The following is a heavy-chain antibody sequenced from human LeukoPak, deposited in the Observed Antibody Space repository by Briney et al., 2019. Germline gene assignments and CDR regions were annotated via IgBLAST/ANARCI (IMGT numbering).Heavy chain of an antibody. CDR1: GDSISSAGYS. J-gene: IGHJ3*02. Sequence: SETLSLTCTVSGDSISSAGYSWTWIRQPPGKGLQWIGYISYSGNTYYSPSLKSRVSISLDASKNQFSLKLTSVTAADTATYFCARDVLVTSSPDVFDIWGQGTMVTVSS. CDR2: ISYSGNT. D-gene: IGHD2-21*02. CDR3: ARDVLVTSSPDVFDI. V-gene: IGHV4-31*03.